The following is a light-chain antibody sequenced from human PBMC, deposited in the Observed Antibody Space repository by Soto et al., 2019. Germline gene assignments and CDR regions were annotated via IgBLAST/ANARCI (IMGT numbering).Light chain of an antibody. CDR2: GAS. CDR1: QSVDYGY. Sequence: EIVLTQSPGTLSLSPGERATLSCRASQSVDYGYLAWYQQRPGQAPRLLIYGASYRATGIPDRFSGSGSGTEFTLTISRLEPEDFAVYYCKQYGSSPTWIFXQGTNVDIK. J-gene: IGKJ1*01. CDR3: KQYGSSPTWI. V-gene: IGKV3-20*01.